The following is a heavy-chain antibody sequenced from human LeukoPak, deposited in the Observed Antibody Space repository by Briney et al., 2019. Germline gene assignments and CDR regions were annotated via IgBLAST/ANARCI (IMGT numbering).Heavy chain of an antibody. Sequence: PGGSLRLSCAASGFTFSTYSMNWVRQAPGKGLEWISYISTSSSTTNYADSVKGRFTISRDNAKNSLYLQMNSLRAEDTAVYYCARDGKGLGNYMDVWGKGTTVTVSS. CDR2: ISTSSSTT. CDR3: ARDGKGLGNYMDV. V-gene: IGHV3-48*01. D-gene: IGHD1-14*01. CDR1: GFTFSTYS. J-gene: IGHJ6*03.